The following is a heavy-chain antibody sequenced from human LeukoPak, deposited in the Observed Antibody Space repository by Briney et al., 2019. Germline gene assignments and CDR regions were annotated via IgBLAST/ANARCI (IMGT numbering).Heavy chain of an antibody. D-gene: IGHD6-13*01. CDR2: IITSSSTI. CDR1: GFTFSSYS. Sequence: PGGSLRLSCAASGFTFSSYSMNWVRQAPGKGLEWVSYIITSSSTIYYADSVKGRLTISRDNAKNSLYLQMNSLRAEDTAVYYCARDLGSSWYWGHKEYYFDYGGQGTLVTVSS. V-gene: IGHV3-48*01. CDR3: ARDLGSSWYWGHKEYYFDY. J-gene: IGHJ4*02.